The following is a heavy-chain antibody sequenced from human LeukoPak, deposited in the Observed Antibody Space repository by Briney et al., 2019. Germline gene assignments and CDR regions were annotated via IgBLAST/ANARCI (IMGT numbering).Heavy chain of an antibody. V-gene: IGHV3-30*18. CDR1: GFTFSSYG. D-gene: IGHD5-18*01. CDR2: ISYDGSNK. Sequence: GGSLRLSCAASGFTFSSYGMHWVRQAPGKGLEWVAVISYDGSNKYYADSVKGRFTISGDNSKNTLYLQMNSLRAEDTAVYYCAKAGYSYGQRHYFDYWGQGALVTVSS. CDR3: AKAGYSYGQRHYFDY. J-gene: IGHJ4*02.